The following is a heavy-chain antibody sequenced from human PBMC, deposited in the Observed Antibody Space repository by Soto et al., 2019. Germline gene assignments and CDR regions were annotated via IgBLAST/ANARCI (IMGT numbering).Heavy chain of an antibody. Sequence: GVSLSLSFSASVFPFINYWLHWVRQAPGKGLEWVAGISYDGSKKYYADSVKGQFTISRDSSTNTLFLQMNTVRPEDTAVYYCAREGPLDIWSGLGLDYWGQGTLVNVSS. J-gene: IGHJ4*01. CDR3: AREGPLDIWSGLGLDY. V-gene: IGHV3-30*03. CDR2: ISYDGSKK. CDR1: VFPFINYW. D-gene: IGHD3-3*01.